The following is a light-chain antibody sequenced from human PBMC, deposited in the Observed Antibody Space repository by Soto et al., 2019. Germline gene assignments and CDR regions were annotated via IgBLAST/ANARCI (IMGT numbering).Light chain of an antibody. V-gene: IGKV3-20*01. Sequence: VLTQSPGTLSLSPGERATLSCRASQIVRRSYLAWYQKKPGQAPRLLTYGASSRDTGIPDRFTGSGSGTDVPLTISRLEPEDFALYYCQQYADSPLTVGGGAKVEIK. CDR2: GAS. CDR3: QQYADSPLT. CDR1: QIVRRSY. J-gene: IGKJ4*01.